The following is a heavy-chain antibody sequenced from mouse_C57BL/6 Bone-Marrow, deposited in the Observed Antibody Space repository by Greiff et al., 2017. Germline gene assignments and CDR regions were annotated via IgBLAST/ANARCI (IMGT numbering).Heavy chain of an antibody. Sequence: DVKLVESEGGLVQPGGSMKLSCTASGFTFSDYYMAWVRQVPEKGLEWVANINYDGSRTYYLDSLKGRFIISRDNATNIRYLQMSRLKSEDTATYYCARDRFLYDGYCLYDFDDWGQGTTLTVSS. CDR3: ARDRFLYDGYCLYDFDD. CDR2: INYDGSRT. D-gene: IGHD2-3*01. J-gene: IGHJ2*01. V-gene: IGHV5-16*01. CDR1: GFTFSDYY.